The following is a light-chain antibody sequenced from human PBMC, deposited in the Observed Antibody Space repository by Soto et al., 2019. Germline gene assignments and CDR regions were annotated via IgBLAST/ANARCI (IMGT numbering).Light chain of an antibody. CDR1: SSNIGSNT. Sequence: VLTQPPSASGTPGQRVTISCSGSSSNIGSNTVNWYQQLPGMAPKLLIYSNNQRPSGVPDRFSGSKSGTSASLAISGLQSEDEADYYCAAWDDSLNGHYVFGTGTKVTVL. V-gene: IGLV1-44*01. CDR3: AAWDDSLNGHYV. CDR2: SNN. J-gene: IGLJ1*01.